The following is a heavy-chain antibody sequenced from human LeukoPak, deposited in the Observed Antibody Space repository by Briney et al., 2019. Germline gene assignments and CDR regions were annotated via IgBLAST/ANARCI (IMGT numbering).Heavy chain of an antibody. J-gene: IGHJ4*02. Sequence: PGGSLRLSCAASGSTFSSYAMSWVRQAPGKGLEWVSAISGSGGSTYYADSVKGRFTISRDNSKNTLYLQMNSLRAEDTAVYYCAKDRWELPQSFGYWGQGTLVTVSS. V-gene: IGHV3-23*01. CDR3: AKDRWELPQSFGY. CDR1: GSTFSSYA. D-gene: IGHD1-26*01. CDR2: ISGSGGST.